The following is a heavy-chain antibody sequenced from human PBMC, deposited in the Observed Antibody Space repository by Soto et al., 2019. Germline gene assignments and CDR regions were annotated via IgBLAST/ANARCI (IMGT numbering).Heavy chain of an antibody. Sequence: ASVKVSCKASGYTFTSYGISWVRQAPGQGLEWMGWISAYNGNTNYAQKLQGRVTMTTDTSTSTAYMELRSLRSDDTALYYCARDTHRYYGPYSPLDYWGQGTLVTVSS. V-gene: IGHV1-18*01. J-gene: IGHJ4*02. D-gene: IGHD3-10*01. CDR3: ARDTHRYYGPYSPLDY. CDR2: ISAYNGNT. CDR1: GYTFTSYG.